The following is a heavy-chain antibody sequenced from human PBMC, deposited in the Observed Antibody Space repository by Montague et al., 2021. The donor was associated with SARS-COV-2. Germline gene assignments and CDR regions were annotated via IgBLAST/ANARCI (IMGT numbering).Heavy chain of an antibody. CDR2: LTYSGNT. Sequence: SETLSLTCTVTGGPISGSSYYWGWLRQSPGQGLEWIVSLTYSGNTYHXXSLKSPLTISVATSKNQLSLKLSSATAAAAALYFCARREYSYGLGDWGQGTLVTVSS. V-gene: IGHV4-39*01. J-gene: IGHJ4*02. CDR1: GGPISGSSYY. D-gene: IGHD5-18*01. CDR3: ARREYSYGLGD.